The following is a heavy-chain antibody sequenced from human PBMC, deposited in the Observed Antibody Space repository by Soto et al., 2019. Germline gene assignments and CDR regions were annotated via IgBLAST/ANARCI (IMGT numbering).Heavy chain of an antibody. CDR3: ARGPGYYFDY. CDR1: GFTFGSYA. J-gene: IGHJ4*02. Sequence: EVQVVESGGGLVQPGGSLRLYCAASGFTFGSYAMHWVRQAPGKGLEYVSAISSNGGSTYYANSVKGRFTISRDNSKNTLYLQMGSLRAEDMAVYYCARGPGYYFDYWGQGTLVNVSS. CDR2: ISSNGGST. V-gene: IGHV3-64*01.